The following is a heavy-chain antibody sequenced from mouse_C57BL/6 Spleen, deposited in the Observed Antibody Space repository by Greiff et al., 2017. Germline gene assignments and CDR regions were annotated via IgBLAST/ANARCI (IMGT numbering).Heavy chain of an antibody. V-gene: IGHV1-50*01. Sequence: VQLQQPGAELVKPGASVKLSCKASGYTFTSYWMQWVKQRPGQGLEWIGEIDPSDSYTNYNQKFKGKATLTVDTSSSTAYMQLSSLTSEDSAVYYCARDYYGRSAMDYWGQGTSVTVSS. D-gene: IGHD1-1*01. CDR2: IDPSDSYT. J-gene: IGHJ4*01. CDR3: ARDYYGRSAMDY. CDR1: GYTFTSYW.